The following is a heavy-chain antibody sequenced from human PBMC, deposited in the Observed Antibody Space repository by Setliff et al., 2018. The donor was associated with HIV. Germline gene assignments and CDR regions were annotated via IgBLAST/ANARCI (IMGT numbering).Heavy chain of an antibody. Sequence: SETLSLTCTVSGGSISSHYWTWIRQPPGRGLEWIGYIDYSGSTNQNPSLKSRVTMSVDTSKNQFSLRLSSVTAADTATYYCAREGVNFWTPPGWFDPWGQGTLVTVSS. CDR3: AREGVNFWTPPGWFDP. V-gene: IGHV4-59*11. CDR1: GGSISSHY. D-gene: IGHD3-3*01. J-gene: IGHJ5*02. CDR2: IDYSGST.